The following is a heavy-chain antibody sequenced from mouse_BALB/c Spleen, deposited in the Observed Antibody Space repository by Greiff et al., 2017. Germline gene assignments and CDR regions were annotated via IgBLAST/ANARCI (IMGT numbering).Heavy chain of an antibody. V-gene: IGHV5-17*03. CDR1: GFTFSSFG. J-gene: IGHJ3*01. CDR2: ISSGSSTI. Sequence: EVKVVESGGGLVQPGGSRKLSCAASGFTFSSFGMHWVRQAPEKGLEWVAYISSGSSTIYYADTVKGRFTISRDNAKNNLYLQMSSLKSEDTAMYYCARDDYYGSSFQAWFAYWGQGTLVTVSA. D-gene: IGHD1-1*01. CDR3: ARDDYYGSSFQAWFAY.